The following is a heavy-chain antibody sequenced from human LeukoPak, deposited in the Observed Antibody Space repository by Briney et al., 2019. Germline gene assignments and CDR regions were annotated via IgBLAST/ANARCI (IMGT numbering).Heavy chain of an antibody. CDR1: GFTFSSYA. D-gene: IGHD3-22*01. V-gene: IGHV3-30-3*01. CDR3: AKEGSVITHTPFDY. Sequence: GGSLRLSCAASGFTFSSYAMHWVRQAPGKGLEWVAVISYDGSNKYYADSVKGRFTISRDNSKNTLYLQMNSLRAEDTAVYYCAKEGSVITHTPFDYWGQGTLVTVSS. CDR2: ISYDGSNK. J-gene: IGHJ4*02.